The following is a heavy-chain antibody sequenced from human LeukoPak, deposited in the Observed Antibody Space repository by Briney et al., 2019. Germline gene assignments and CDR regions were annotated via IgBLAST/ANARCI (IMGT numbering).Heavy chain of an antibody. D-gene: IGHD2-2*01. V-gene: IGHV4-59*01. J-gene: IGHJ4*02. CDR2: IYYSGST. CDR1: GGSISSYY. CDR3: ARGYCSSTSCYYPD. Sequence: SETLYLTCTVSGGSISSYYWSWIRQPPGKGLEWIGYIYYSGSTNYNTSLKSRVTISVDTSKNQFSLKLSSVTAADKAVYYCARGYCSSTSCYYPDWGQGTLVTVSS.